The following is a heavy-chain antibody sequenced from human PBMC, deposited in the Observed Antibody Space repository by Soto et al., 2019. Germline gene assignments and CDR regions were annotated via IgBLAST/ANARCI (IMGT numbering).Heavy chain of an antibody. D-gene: IGHD3-3*01. CDR2: INHSGST. Sequence: SETLSLTCAVYGGSFSGYYWSWIRQPPRKGLEWIGEINHSGSTNYNPSLKSRVTISVDTSKNQFSLKLSSVTAADTAVYYCARGITIFGVASDYWGQGTLVTVSS. CDR1: GGSFSGYY. J-gene: IGHJ4*02. V-gene: IGHV4-34*01. CDR3: ARGITIFGVASDY.